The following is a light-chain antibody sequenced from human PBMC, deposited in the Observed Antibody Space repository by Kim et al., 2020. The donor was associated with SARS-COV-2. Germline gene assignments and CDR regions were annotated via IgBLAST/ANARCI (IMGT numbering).Light chain of an antibody. V-gene: IGLV2-14*01. CDR1: SSDVGGYNY. Sequence: QSALTQPASVSGSPGQSITISCTGTSSDVGGYNYVSWYQQHPGKAPKLMIYEVSNRPSGVSNRFSGSKSGNTASLTISGLQAEDEAVYYCNSYTFSVVFGGGTQLTVL. J-gene: IGLJ2*01. CDR3: NSYTFSVV. CDR2: EVS.